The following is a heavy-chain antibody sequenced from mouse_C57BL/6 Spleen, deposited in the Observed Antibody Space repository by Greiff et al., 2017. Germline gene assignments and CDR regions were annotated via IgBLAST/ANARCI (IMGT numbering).Heavy chain of an antibody. CDR3: TYGNFDY. CDR1: GFNIKDDX. V-gene: IGHV14-4*01. J-gene: IGHJ2*01. D-gene: IGHD2-10*02. CDR2: IDPENGDT. Sequence: EVQLQQSGAELVRPGASVKLSCTASGFNIKDDXMHWVKQRPEQGLEWIGWIDPENGDTEYASKFQGKATITADTSSNTAYLQLSSLTSEDTAVYYCTYGNFDYWGQGTTLTVSS.